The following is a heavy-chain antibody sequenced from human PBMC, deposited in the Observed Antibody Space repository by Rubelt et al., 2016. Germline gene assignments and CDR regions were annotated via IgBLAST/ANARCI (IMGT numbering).Heavy chain of an antibody. CDR1: GFTFSNAW. J-gene: IGHJ4*02. CDR3: TTHVAARPRTAYFFDY. V-gene: IGHV3-15*01. CDR2: IKSKTDGGIT. Sequence: EVQLVESGGGLVKPGGSLRLSCAASGFTFSNAWMSWVRQAPGKGLEWVGRIKSKTDGGITDYAAPVKGRFTISRDDSKNTLYLQMSSLKPEDTALYYCTTHVAARPRTAYFFDYWGQGTLVTVSS. D-gene: IGHD6-6*01.